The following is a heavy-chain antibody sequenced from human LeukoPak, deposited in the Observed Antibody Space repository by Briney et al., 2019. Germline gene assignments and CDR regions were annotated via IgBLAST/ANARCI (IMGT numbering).Heavy chain of an antibody. V-gene: IGHV1-69*04. D-gene: IGHD6-13*01. Sequence: ASVKVSCKASGGTFSSYAISWVRQAPGQGLEWMRRIIPILGIANYAQKFQGRVTITADKSTSTAYMELSSLRSEDTAVYYCARADIVSNSIAAYDYWGQGTLVTVSS. CDR1: GGTFSSYA. CDR3: ARADIVSNSIAAYDY. CDR2: IIPILGIA. J-gene: IGHJ4*02.